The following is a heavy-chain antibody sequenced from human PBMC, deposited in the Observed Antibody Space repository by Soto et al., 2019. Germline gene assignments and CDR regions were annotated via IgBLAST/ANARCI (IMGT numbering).Heavy chain of an antibody. CDR1: GFTFSSYA. J-gene: IGHJ6*02. V-gene: IGHV3-23*01. CDR3: AKDEVEAIYYYYYGMDV. D-gene: IGHD1-26*01. Sequence: EVQLLESGGGLVQPGGSLRLSCAASGFTFSSYAMSWVRQAPGKGLEWVSAISGSGGSTYYANSVKGRFTISSDNSKNTLYLQMNSLRAKDTGVYYCAKDEVEAIYYYYYGMDVWGQGTTVTVSS. CDR2: ISGSGGST.